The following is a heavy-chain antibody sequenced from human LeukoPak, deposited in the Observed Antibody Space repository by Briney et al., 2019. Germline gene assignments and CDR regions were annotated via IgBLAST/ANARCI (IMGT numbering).Heavy chain of an antibody. CDR2: IYYSGST. CDR1: GGSISSHY. Sequence: SETLSLTCTLSGGSISSHYWSWIRQSPGKAPQWIGYIYYSGSTNYNPSLKSRVTISVDTSKNQFSLKLSSVTATDTAVYFCAGHSSSWDAFDIWGQGTMVTVSS. J-gene: IGHJ3*02. D-gene: IGHD6-13*01. V-gene: IGHV4-59*08. CDR3: AGHSSSWDAFDI.